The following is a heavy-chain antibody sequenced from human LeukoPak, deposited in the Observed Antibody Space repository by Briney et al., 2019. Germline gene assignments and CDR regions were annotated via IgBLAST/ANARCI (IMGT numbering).Heavy chain of an antibody. CDR1: GGTFSSYA. Sequence: ASVKVSCKASGGTFSSYAISWVRQAPGQGLEWMGIINPSGGSTSYAQKFQGRVTMTRDMSTSTVYMELSSLRSEDTAVYYCARPRYQLLEADAFDIWGQGTMVTVSS. CDR3: ARPRYQLLEADAFDI. J-gene: IGHJ3*02. V-gene: IGHV1-46*01. CDR2: INPSGGST. D-gene: IGHD2-2*01.